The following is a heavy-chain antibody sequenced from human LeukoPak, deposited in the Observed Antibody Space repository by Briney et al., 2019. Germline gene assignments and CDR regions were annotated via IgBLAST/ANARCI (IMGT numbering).Heavy chain of an antibody. D-gene: IGHD3-22*01. CDR3: AKGNSYDSSGLPFDY. CDR1: GFTFSSYS. CDR2: ISWDSGSV. Sequence: PGGSLRLSCAASGFTFSSYSMNWVRQAPGKGLEWVSGISWDSGSVDSADSVKGRFTISRDNARNSLYLQMNSLRAEDTALYYCAKGNSYDSSGLPFDYWGQGTLVTVSS. V-gene: IGHV3-9*01. J-gene: IGHJ4*02.